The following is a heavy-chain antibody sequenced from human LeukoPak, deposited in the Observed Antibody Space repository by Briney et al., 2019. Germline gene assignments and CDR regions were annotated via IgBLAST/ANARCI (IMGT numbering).Heavy chain of an antibody. V-gene: IGHV3-23*01. D-gene: IGHD6-13*01. CDR1: GFTSSSYA. CDR3: AKGVGSSWLRSLGFDS. J-gene: IGHJ4*02. CDR2: IRGSGDTS. Sequence: PGGSLRLSCAASGFTSSSYAMSWVRRAPGKGLQWVSGIRGSGDTSYYADSLKGRFPISKDNSKNTLYLRLNSLSAEDTAVYYCAKGVGSSWLRSLGFDSWGEETQGTVSS.